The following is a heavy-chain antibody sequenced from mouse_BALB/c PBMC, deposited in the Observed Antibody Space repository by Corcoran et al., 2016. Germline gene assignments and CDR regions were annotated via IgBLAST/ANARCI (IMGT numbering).Heavy chain of an antibody. CDR1: GYSFTGYY. CDR2: INPYNGAT. Sequence: EVQLQQSGPELVKPGASVKISCKASGYSFTGYYMHWVKQSHVKSLEWIGRINPYNGATSYNQNFKDKASLTVDKSSSTAYMELHSLTSEDSAVYYCARDGNAWFAYWGQGTLVTVSA. CDR3: ARDGNAWFAY. J-gene: IGHJ3*01. V-gene: IGHV1-26*01. D-gene: IGHD2-1*01.